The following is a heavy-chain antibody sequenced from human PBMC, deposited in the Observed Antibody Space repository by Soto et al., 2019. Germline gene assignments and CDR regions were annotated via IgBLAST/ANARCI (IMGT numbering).Heavy chain of an antibody. Sequence: SETLSLTCTVSGGSISSGGYYWTWIRQHPGKGLEWIGYNYYSGITYYNPSLKSRVTISLDTSKNQFSLKLSSVTAADTAVYYCARLDRNDAFDIWGQGTMVTVSS. J-gene: IGHJ3*02. CDR3: ARLDRNDAFDI. CDR1: GGSISSGGYY. V-gene: IGHV4-31*03. CDR2: NYYSGIT.